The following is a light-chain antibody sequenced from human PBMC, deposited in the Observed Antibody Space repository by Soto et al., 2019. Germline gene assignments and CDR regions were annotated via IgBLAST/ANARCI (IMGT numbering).Light chain of an antibody. CDR2: GAS. Sequence: EIVMTQSPATLSVSPGGRATLSCRASQSVSSLLAWYQQKPGQAPRLLIYGASTRASGVPDRFSGSGSGTDFTLTISSLQSEDSAVFYCHQYNKWPPATFGPGTKVDIK. CDR3: HQYNKWPPAT. CDR1: QSVSSL. J-gene: IGKJ1*01. V-gene: IGKV3-15*01.